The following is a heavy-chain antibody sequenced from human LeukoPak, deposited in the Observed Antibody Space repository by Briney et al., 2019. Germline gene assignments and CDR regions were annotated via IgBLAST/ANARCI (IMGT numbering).Heavy chain of an antibody. J-gene: IGHJ4*02. Sequence: PGGSLRLSCAASGFNFANHAMSWVRQTAGKGLEWVSAISGGGDITYYADSVKGRFTISRDNSKNTLYLQMNSLRAEDTAVYYCARDSVLQYSINFDYWGQGTLVTVSS. D-gene: IGHD6-6*01. CDR1: GFNFANHA. CDR3: ARDSVLQYSINFDY. CDR2: ISGGGDIT. V-gene: IGHV3-23*01.